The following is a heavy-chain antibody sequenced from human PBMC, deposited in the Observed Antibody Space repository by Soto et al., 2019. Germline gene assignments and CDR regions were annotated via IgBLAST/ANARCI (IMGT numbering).Heavy chain of an antibody. CDR3: ARGGPFIVEASWDYYFDY. CDR1: GGTFSSYT. D-gene: IGHD1-26*01. V-gene: IGHV1-69*02. J-gene: IGHJ4*02. Sequence: SVKVSCKASGGTFSSYTISWVRQAPGQGLEWMGRIIPILGIANYAQKFQGRVTITADKSTSTAYMELSSLRSEDTAVYYCARGGPFIVEASWDYYFDYWGQGTLVTVSS. CDR2: IIPILGIA.